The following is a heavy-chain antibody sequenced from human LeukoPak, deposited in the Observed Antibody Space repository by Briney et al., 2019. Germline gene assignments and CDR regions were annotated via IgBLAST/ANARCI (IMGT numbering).Heavy chain of an antibody. Sequence: SETLSLTCTVSGGSITSGGYFWSWIRQHPGKGLECIGHISYSGSTNYNPSLKSRVTISVDTSKNQFSLKLSSVTAADTAVYYCARHTVVTGLDYWGQGTLVTVSS. V-gene: IGHV4-61*08. CDR3: ARHTVVTGLDY. J-gene: IGHJ4*02. CDR1: GGSITSGGYF. CDR2: ISYSGST. D-gene: IGHD4-23*01.